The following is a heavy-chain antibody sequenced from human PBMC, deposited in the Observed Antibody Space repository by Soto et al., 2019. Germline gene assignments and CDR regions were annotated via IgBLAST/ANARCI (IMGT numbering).Heavy chain of an antibody. J-gene: IGHJ5*02. Sequence: GESLKISCQGSGDSFTSYWITWVHQMPGKGLEWMGRIDLSDSYTHYSPSFQGHVTISVDKSISTAYLQWNSLTASDTAMYYCARLPSGSNWYIRPFDPWGQGTLVTVSS. CDR1: GDSFTSYW. CDR3: ARLPSGSNWYIRPFDP. V-gene: IGHV5-10-1*01. CDR2: IDLSDSYT. D-gene: IGHD6-13*01.